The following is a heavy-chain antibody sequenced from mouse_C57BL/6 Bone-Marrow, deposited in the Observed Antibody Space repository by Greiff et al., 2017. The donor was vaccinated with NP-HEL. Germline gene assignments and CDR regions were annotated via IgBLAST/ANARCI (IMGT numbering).Heavy chain of an antibody. J-gene: IGHJ2*01. CDR2: IWWDDDK. Sequence: ESGPGILQPSQTLSLTCSFSGFSLSTFGMGVGWIRQPSGQGLEWLAHIWWDDDKYYNPALKSRLTISKDTSKNQVFLKIANVDTADTATYYCARGVRRGYFDYWGQGTTLTVSS. D-gene: IGHD2-14*01. CDR1: GFSLSTFGMG. V-gene: IGHV8-8*01. CDR3: ARGVRRGYFDY.